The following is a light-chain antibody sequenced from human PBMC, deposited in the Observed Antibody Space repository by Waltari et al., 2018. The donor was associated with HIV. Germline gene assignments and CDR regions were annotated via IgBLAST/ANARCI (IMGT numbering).Light chain of an antibody. CDR3: CSYAGSYTWV. V-gene: IGLV2-11*01. CDR1: SSDVGGYKS. Sequence: QSALTQSRSVSGSPGQSVTISCTGTSSDVGGYKSFSWYQQHPGKVPKLMIYDVNKRPSGVPDRFSGSKSANTASLTISGLQAEDEADYYCCSYAGSYTWVFGGGTKLTVL. J-gene: IGLJ3*02. CDR2: DVN.